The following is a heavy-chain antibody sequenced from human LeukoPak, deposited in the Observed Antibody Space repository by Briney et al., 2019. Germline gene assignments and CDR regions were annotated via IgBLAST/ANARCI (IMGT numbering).Heavy chain of an antibody. D-gene: IGHD2-2*01. CDR2: INPSGGST. CDR1: GGTFSSYA. V-gene: IGHV1-46*01. J-gene: IGHJ3*02. CDR3: ARDATDCSSTSCYPEDAFDI. Sequence: ASVKVSCKASGGTFSSYAISWVRQAPGQGLEWMGIINPSGGSTSYAQKFQGRVTMTRDTSTSTVYMELSSLRSEDTAVYYCARDATDCSSTSCYPEDAFDIWGQGTMVTVS.